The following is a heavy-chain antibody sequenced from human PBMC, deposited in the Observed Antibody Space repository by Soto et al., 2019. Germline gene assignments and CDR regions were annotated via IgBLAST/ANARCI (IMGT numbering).Heavy chain of an antibody. CDR3: ARADCSGNTCYAFDY. V-gene: IGHV4-31*03. D-gene: IGHD2-15*01. CDR1: GGSISSGDNY. Sequence: SETLSLTCTVSGGSISSGDNYWSWIRQHPGKGLEWIGYFHYSGNTYYNPSLKSRVTISVATSKNQFSLNLNSVTAADTAVYYCARADCSGNTCYAFDYWGQGTLVTV. J-gene: IGHJ4*02. CDR2: FHYSGNT.